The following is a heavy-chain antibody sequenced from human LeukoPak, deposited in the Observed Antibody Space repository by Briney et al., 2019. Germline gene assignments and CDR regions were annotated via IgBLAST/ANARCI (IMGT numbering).Heavy chain of an antibody. V-gene: IGHV1-69*06. CDR3: ARGPSTYYYDSSGIWFDP. J-gene: IGHJ5*02. CDR1: GGTFSSYA. CDR2: IIPIFGTA. D-gene: IGHD3-22*01. Sequence: SVKVSCKASGGTFSSYAISWVRQAPGQGLEWMGGIIPIFGTANYAQKFQGRVTITADKSTSTAYMELSSLRSEDTAVYYCARGPSTYYYDSSGIWFDPWGQGTLVNVSS.